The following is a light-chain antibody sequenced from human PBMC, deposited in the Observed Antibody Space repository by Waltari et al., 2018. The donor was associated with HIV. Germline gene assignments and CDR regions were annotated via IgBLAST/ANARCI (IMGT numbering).Light chain of an antibody. Sequence: QSVLTQSPSASGTPGQRVTISRSGSSSNIGSNYVYWYQQLTGTAPKLLLYANNHRPSGDHDRFSGSKSGTSSPSVISGLRSEDEAHYYCATWTDSLSGVVFGGGTKLRVL. CDR2: ANN. CDR3: ATWTDSLSGVV. V-gene: IGLV1-47*01. CDR1: SSNIGSNY. J-gene: IGLJ2*01.